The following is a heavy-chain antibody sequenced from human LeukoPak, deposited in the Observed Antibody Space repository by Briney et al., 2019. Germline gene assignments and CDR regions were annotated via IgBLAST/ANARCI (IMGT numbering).Heavy chain of an antibody. Sequence: GGSLRLSCAVSGFTLSNSWMHWVRQAPGKGLVWVSHINSDGSITSYADSVKGRFTISRDNAKNTLYLQMNSLRAEDTAVYYCARDAVDTANAVWGQGTTVTVSS. CDR2: INSDGSIT. V-gene: IGHV3-74*01. D-gene: IGHD5-18*01. CDR3: ARDAVDTANAV. CDR1: GFTLSNSW. J-gene: IGHJ6*02.